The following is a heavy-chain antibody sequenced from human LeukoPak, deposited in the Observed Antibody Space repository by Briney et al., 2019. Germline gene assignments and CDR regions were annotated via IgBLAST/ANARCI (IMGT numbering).Heavy chain of an antibody. CDR2: INHSGST. V-gene: IGHV4-34*01. D-gene: IGHD4-23*01. Sequence: SETLSLTCAVYGGSFSGYYWSWIRQPPGQGLEWIGEINHSGSTNYSPSLKSRVTISVDTSKNQFSLKLSSVTAADTAVYYCARGPDHGGRHNWFHPWGQGTLVTVSS. CDR3: ARGPDHGGRHNWFHP. J-gene: IGHJ5*02. CDR1: GGSFSGYY.